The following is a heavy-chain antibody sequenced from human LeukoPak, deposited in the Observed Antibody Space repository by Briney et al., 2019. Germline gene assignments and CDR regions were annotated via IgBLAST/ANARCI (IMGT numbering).Heavy chain of an antibody. Sequence: SVKVSCKASGGTFSSYTISWVRQAPGQGLEWMGRIIPILGIANYAQKFQGRVTITADKSTSTAYMELSSLRSEDTAVYYCARDPAWFGELIFDYWGQGTLVTVSS. CDR1: GGTFSSYT. D-gene: IGHD3-10*01. CDR2: IIPILGIA. J-gene: IGHJ4*02. V-gene: IGHV1-69*04. CDR3: ARDPAWFGELIFDY.